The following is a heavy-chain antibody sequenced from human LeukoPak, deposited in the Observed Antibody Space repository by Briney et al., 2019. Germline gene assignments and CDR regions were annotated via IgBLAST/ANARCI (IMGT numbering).Heavy chain of an antibody. CDR2: ISSSGSTI. CDR1: GFTFSSYE. Sequence: GGSLRLSCAASGFTFSSYEMNWVRQAPGKGLEWVSYISSSGSTIYYADSVKGRFTISRDNAKNSLYLQMNSLRAEDTAVYCCARALWFGETFPAYWGQGTLVTVSS. J-gene: IGHJ4*02. V-gene: IGHV3-48*03. CDR3: ARALWFGETFPAY. D-gene: IGHD3-10*01.